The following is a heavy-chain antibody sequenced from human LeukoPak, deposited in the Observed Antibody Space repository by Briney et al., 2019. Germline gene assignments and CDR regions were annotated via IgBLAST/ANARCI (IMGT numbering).Heavy chain of an antibody. V-gene: IGHV4-34*01. CDR3: AREGLWFGELSD. CDR1: GGSFSGYY. D-gene: IGHD3-10*01. Sequence: PSETLSLTCAVYGGSFSGYYWSWIRQPPGKGLEWIGEINHSGSTNYNPSLKSRVTISVDTSKNQFSLKLSSVTAADTAVYYCAREGLWFGELSDWGQGTLDTVSS. CDR2: INHSGST. J-gene: IGHJ4*02.